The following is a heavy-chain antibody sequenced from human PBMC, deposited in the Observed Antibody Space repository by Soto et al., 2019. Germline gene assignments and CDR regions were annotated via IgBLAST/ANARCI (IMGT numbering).Heavy chain of an antibody. CDR1: GDSISSYS. CDR3: ARLDSRKGHYYDY. J-gene: IGHJ4*02. CDR2: MYYTGST. V-gene: IGHV4-59*08. Sequence: SETLSLTCTDSGDSISSYSWTWIRQPPGRRLEWIGYMYYTGSTNYNPSLKSRVSISVDTSKNQFSLKLRSVTAEDTAVYYCARLDSRKGHYYDYWGQGTLVTVSS. D-gene: IGHD2-21*01.